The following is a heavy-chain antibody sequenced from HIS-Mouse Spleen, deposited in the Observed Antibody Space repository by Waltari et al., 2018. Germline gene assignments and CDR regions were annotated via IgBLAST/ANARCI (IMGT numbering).Heavy chain of an antibody. CDR2: ISYDGSKK. Sequence: QVQLVESGGGVVQPGRSLRLSCAASGFTFSSYGMHWVRQAPGKGLGGVAVISYDGSKKYYADAVKGRFTISRDNSKNTLYLQMNSLRAEDTAVYYCAKDRLYDSSGYYFDAFDIWGQGTMVTVSS. D-gene: IGHD3-22*01. J-gene: IGHJ3*02. CDR1: GFTFSSYG. CDR3: AKDRLYDSSGYYFDAFDI. V-gene: IGHV3-30*18.